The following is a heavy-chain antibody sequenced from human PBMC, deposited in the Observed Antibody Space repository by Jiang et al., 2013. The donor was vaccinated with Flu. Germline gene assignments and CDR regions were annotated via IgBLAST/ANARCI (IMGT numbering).Heavy chain of an antibody. D-gene: IGHD6-6*01. CDR3: ARDRSIAVTDFNGLDV. V-gene: IGHV4-59*01. CDR2: SYNHGTT. J-gene: IGHJ6*02. CDR1: GGSIRSYF. Sequence: GPGLVKPSETLSLTCTVSGGSIRSYFWSWIRQPPGKGLEWIGYSYNHGTTNYNPSLKGRVTISLDTSKNQFSLKLTSVIAADTAVYYCARDRSIAVTDFNGLDVWGQGTTVTGLL.